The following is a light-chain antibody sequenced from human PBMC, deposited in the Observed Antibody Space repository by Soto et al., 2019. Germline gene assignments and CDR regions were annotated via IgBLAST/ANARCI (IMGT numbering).Light chain of an antibody. Sequence: IQMTQSPSSLSASVGDRVTITCRASQSIVRNLNWYQQKPGKAPELLIYTASNLESGVPSRFSGSGSGPDFALTISSLQPEDSAVYYCQQSHSSRLSFGGGTKVDIK. CDR2: TAS. CDR1: QSIVRN. V-gene: IGKV1-39*01. J-gene: IGKJ4*01. CDR3: QQSHSSRLS.